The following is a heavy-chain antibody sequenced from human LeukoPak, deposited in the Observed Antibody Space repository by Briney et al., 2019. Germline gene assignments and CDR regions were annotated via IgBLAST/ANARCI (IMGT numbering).Heavy chain of an antibody. D-gene: IGHD3-10*01. Sequence: PSETLSLTCTVSGGSISSYYWSWIRQPPGKGLEWIGYIYYSGSTNYNPSLKSRVTISVDTSKNQFSLKLSSVTAADTAVYYCARFPLPMVRGGEYAFDTWAKGTMSTVSS. CDR1: GGSISSYY. CDR2: IYYSGST. CDR3: ARFPLPMVRGGEYAFDT. V-gene: IGHV4-59*08. J-gene: IGHJ3*02.